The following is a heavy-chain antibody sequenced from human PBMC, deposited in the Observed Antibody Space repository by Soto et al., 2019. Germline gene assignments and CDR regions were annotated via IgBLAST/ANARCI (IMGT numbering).Heavy chain of an antibody. J-gene: IGHJ5*02. CDR1: GYTFTSYY. Sequence: GASVKVSCKASGYTFTSYYMHWVRQAPGQGLEWMGIINPSGGSTSYAQKFQGRVTMTRDTSTSTVYMELSSLRSEDTAVYYCARGGFHGRRGNWFDPWGQGTLVTVSS. D-gene: IGHD1-26*01. CDR3: ARGGFHGRRGNWFDP. CDR2: INPSGGST. V-gene: IGHV1-46*03.